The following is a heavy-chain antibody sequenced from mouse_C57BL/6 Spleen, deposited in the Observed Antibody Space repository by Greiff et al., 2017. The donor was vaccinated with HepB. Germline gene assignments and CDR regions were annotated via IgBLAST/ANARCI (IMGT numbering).Heavy chain of an antibody. CDR3: ASEYYGNSHYFDY. V-gene: IGHV1-42*01. D-gene: IGHD2-1*01. Sequence: EVQLQQSGPELVKPGASVKISCKASGYSFTGYYMNWVKQSPEKSLEWIGEINPSTGGTTYNQKFKAKATLTVDKSSSTAYMQLTSLTSEDSAVYYCASEYYGNSHYFDYWGQGTTLTVSS. CDR2: INPSTGGT. J-gene: IGHJ2*01. CDR1: GYSFTGYY.